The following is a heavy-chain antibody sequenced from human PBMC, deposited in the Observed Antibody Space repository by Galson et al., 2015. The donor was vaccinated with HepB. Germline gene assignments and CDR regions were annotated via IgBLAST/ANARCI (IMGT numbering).Heavy chain of an antibody. CDR2: INPSGGST. CDR3: ARAGSAGYSIAAAGTFDY. V-gene: IGHV1-46*03. CDR1: GYTFTSYY. D-gene: IGHD6-13*01. Sequence: QSGAEVKKPGASVKVSCKASGYTFTSYYMHWVRQAPGQGLEWMGIINPSGGSTSYAQKFQGRVTMTRDTSTSTVYMELSSLRSEDTAVYYCARAGSAGYSIAAAGTFDYWGQGTLVTVSS. J-gene: IGHJ4*02.